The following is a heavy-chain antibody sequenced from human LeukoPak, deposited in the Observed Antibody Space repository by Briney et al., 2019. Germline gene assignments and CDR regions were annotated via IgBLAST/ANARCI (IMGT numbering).Heavy chain of an antibody. D-gene: IGHD3-22*01. V-gene: IGHV4-39*07. J-gene: IGHJ4*02. Sequence: SETLSLTCTVSGGSISSSNYYWGWIRQPPGKGLEWIGSIYYSGSTYYNPSLKSRVTISVDTSKNQFSLKLSSVTAADTAVYYCARAPSLYYYDSSGYYGYWGQGTLVTVSS. CDR1: GGSISSSNYY. CDR2: IYYSGST. CDR3: ARAPSLYYYDSSGYYGY.